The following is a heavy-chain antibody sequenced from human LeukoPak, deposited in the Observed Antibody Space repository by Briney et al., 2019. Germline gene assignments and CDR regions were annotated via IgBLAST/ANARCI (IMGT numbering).Heavy chain of an antibody. Sequence: SETLSLTCAVYGGSFSGYYWSWIRQPPGKGLEWIGEINHSGSTNYNPSLKSRVTISVDTSKNQFSLKLSSVTAADTAVYYCARGQGTVTTYWGQGTLVTVSP. J-gene: IGHJ4*02. CDR3: ARGQGTVTTY. V-gene: IGHV4-34*01. D-gene: IGHD4-17*01. CDR1: GGSFSGYY. CDR2: INHSGST.